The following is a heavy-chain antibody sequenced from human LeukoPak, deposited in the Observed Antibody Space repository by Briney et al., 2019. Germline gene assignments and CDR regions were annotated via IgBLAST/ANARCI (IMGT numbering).Heavy chain of an antibody. J-gene: IGHJ6*03. CDR3: AGAPVSPNCSSTSCYGIYYYYYYYMDV. CDR1: GYTFTSYY. D-gene: IGHD2-2*01. CDR2: INPSGGST. Sequence: ASVKVSCKASGYTFTSYYMHWVRQAPGQGLEWMGIINPSGGSTSYAQKFQGRVTMTRDTSTSTVYMELSSLRSEDTAVYYCAGAPVSPNCSSTSCYGIYYYYYYYMDVWGKGTTVTVSS. V-gene: IGHV1-46*01.